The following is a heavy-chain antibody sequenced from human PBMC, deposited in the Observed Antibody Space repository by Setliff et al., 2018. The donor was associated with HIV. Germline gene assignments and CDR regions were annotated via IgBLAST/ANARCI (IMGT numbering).Heavy chain of an antibody. J-gene: IGHJ3*02. D-gene: IGHD6-19*01. CDR3: AKWNGIAVAGPTRGAFDI. CDR1: GYTFTSYY. CDR2: INPSGGGT. Sequence: ASVKVSCKASGYTFTSYYIHWVRQAPGQGLERMGIINPSGGGTTYAQTFQDRVTMSRDTSTSTVYMELSSLRSEDTALYYCAKWNGIAVAGPTRGAFDIWGQGTMVTVSS. V-gene: IGHV1-46*01.